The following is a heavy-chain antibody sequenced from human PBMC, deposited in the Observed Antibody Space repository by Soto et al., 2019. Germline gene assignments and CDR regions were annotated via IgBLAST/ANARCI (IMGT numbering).Heavy chain of an antibody. D-gene: IGHD5-18*01. CDR3: AKDREDTAMIFDY. CDR1: GLTFSIYG. J-gene: IGHJ4*02. CDR2: ISNDGSTK. Sequence: QVQLVESGGGVVQPGRSLRLSCAASGLTFSIYGMHWVRQAPGKGLEWVAGISNDGSTKYYADSVKGRFTISRDNSMNTLYLQMNSLRAEDTAVSYCAKDREDTAMIFDYWGQGTLVTVSS. V-gene: IGHV3-30*18.